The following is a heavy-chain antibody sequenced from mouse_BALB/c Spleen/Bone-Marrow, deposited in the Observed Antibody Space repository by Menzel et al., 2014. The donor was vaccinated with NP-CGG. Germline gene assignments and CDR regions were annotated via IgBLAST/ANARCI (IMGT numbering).Heavy chain of an antibody. CDR3: AVYDYEGFAY. CDR2: IDPANGNT. D-gene: IGHD2-4*01. CDR1: GFNIKDSY. Sequence: VQLQQSGAELVKPGASVKLSCTASGFNIKDSYMHWVKQRPEQGLEWIGRIDPANGNTKYDPKFQGKATITADTSSNTAYLQLSSLTSEDTAVYYCAVYDYEGFAYWGQGTLVTVSA. J-gene: IGHJ3*01. V-gene: IGHV14-3*02.